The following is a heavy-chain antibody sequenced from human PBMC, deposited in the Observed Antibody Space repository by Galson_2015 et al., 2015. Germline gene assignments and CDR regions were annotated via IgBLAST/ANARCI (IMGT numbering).Heavy chain of an antibody. D-gene: IGHD3-10*01. CDR1: GFTFSNAW. CDR3: TAYITMVRGAWVCY. J-gene: IGHJ4*02. Sequence: SLRLSCAASGFTFSNAWMSWVRQAPGKGLEWVGRIKSKTDGGTTDYAAPVKGRFTISRDDSKNTLYLQMNSLKTEDTAVYYCTAYITMVRGAWVCYWGQGTLVTVSS. CDR2: IKSKTDGGTT. V-gene: IGHV3-15*01.